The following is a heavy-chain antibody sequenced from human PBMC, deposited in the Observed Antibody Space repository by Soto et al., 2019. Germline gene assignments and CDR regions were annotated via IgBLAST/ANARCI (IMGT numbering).Heavy chain of an antibody. J-gene: IGHJ6*02. V-gene: IGHV1-58*01. CDR2: IVVGSGNT. Sequence: SVKVSCKASGFTFTSSAVQWVRQARGQRLEWIGWIVVGSGNTNYAQKFQERVTITRDMSTSTAYMELSSLRSEDTAVYYCAADMCSGGSCYPYYYYGMDVWGQGTTVTAP. CDR3: AADMCSGGSCYPYYYYGMDV. CDR1: GFTFTSSA. D-gene: IGHD2-15*01.